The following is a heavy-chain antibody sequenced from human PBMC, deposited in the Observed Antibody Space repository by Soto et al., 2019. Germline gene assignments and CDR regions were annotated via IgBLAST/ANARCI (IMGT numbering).Heavy chain of an antibody. CDR3: ARFDFWTHMDV. D-gene: IGHD3-3*01. CDR2: IYYSGST. V-gene: IGHV4-30-4*01. CDR1: GGSSIGGDCY. Sequence: TLSHTSTVSGGSSIGGDCYLSRIRQPPGKGLEWIGYIYYSGSTYYNPSLKSRVTISVDTSKNQFSLKLSSVTAADTAVYYCARFDFWTHMDVWGQGTTVTVSS. J-gene: IGHJ6*02.